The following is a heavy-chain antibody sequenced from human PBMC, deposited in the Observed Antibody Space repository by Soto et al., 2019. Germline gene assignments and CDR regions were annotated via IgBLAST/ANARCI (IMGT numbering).Heavy chain of an antibody. V-gene: IGHV3-49*04. D-gene: IGHD6-19*01. J-gene: IGHJ3*02. CDR1: GFTFGDYA. CDR2: IRSKAYGGTT. CDR3: TRHLTPGIAVAGTFSCAFDI. Sequence: PGGSLRLSCTASGFTFGDYAMSWVRQAPGKGLEWVGFIRSKAYGGTTEYAASVKGRFTISRDDSKSIAYLQMNSLKTEDTAVYYCTRHLTPGIAVAGTFSCAFDIWGQGTMVTVSS.